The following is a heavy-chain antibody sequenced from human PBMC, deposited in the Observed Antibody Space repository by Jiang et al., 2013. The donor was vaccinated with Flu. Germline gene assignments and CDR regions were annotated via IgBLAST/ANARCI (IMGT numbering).Heavy chain of an antibody. CDR3: VRTNHSTYDDFWKGYYTPNYSYFYNMDV. CDR1: GFIFDDYG. CDR2: INWNGGGT. D-gene: IGHD3-3*01. Sequence: VQLLESGGGVARPGGSLRLSCVASGFIFDDYGMTWVRQGPGKGLEWVAGINWNGGGTAYADSVKGRFTVSRDNAKKSLYLQMDGLRAEDTALYQCVRTNHSTYDDFWKGYYTPNYSYFYNMDVWGRGTAVTVSS. J-gene: IGHJ6*04. V-gene: IGHV3-20*01.